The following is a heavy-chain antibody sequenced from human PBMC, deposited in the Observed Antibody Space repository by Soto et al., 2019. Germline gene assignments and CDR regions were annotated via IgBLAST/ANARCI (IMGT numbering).Heavy chain of an antibody. CDR1: GFTFSSYG. V-gene: IGHV3-30*18. J-gene: IGHJ6*02. CDR2: ISYDGSNK. Sequence: GGSLRLSCAASGFTFSSYGMHWVRQAPGKGLEWVAVISYDGSNKYYADSVKGRFTISRDNSKNTLYLQMNSLRAEDTAVYYCAKDHNWNWPYYYYGMDVWGQGTTVTVSS. D-gene: IGHD1-7*01. CDR3: AKDHNWNWPYYYYGMDV.